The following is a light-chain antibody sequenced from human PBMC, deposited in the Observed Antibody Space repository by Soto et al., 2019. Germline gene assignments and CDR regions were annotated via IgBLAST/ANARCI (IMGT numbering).Light chain of an antibody. CDR1: QDIRNF. V-gene: IGKV1-27*01. CDR2: AAS. J-gene: IGKJ3*01. Sequence: DIQMTQSPTSLSASVGDRVTITCRASQDIRNFVAWYQQKPGKAPKLLIYAASTLQSGVPSRFSGSGSGTALTLTINSLQPEDVATYSGQKYSSVPVFGPGTKVEIK. CDR3: QKYSSVPV.